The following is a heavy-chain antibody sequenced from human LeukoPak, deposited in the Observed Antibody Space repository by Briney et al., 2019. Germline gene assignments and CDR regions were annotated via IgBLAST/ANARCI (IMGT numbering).Heavy chain of an antibody. J-gene: IGHJ6*02. D-gene: IGHD6-19*01. V-gene: IGHV3-66*01. CDR2: IYSSGST. CDR1: GFTVSSNY. Sequence: GGSLRLSCVASGFTVSSNYMSWVRQAPGKGLGWVSVIYSSGSTYHADSVKGRFTISRDKSKNTLYLQMNSLRAEDTAVYYCARDAVSGTAYYYGMDVWGQGTTVTVSS. CDR3: ARDAVSGTAYYYGMDV.